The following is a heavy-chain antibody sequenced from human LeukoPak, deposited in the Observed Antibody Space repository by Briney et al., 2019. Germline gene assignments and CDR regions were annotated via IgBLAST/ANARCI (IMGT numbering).Heavy chain of an antibody. Sequence: SQTLSLTCAISGDTVSSNSAAWNWLGQSPSRGLEWLGRTYYRSKWYNDYAVSVKSRITINPDTSKNQFSLQLNSVTPEDTAVYYCARAPDDLAGPYYYYYYGMDVWGKGTTVTVSS. D-gene: IGHD6-19*01. V-gene: IGHV6-1*01. J-gene: IGHJ6*04. CDR2: TYYRSKWYN. CDR3: ARAPDDLAGPYYYYYYGMDV. CDR1: GDTVSSNSAA.